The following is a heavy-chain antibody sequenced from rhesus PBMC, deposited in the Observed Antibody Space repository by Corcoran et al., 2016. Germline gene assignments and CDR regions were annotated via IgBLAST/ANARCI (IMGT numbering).Heavy chain of an antibody. J-gene: IGHJ4*01. D-gene: IGHD6S26*01. CDR3: ARFRSNGWSGVYFNY. CDR2: IYGSCIST. Sequence: QLQLQESGPGLVKPSETLSLTCAVSGGSISSSYWSWIRPAPGKGREWIGYIYGSCISTNYNPSLKSRVTLSVDTSKNQFSLRLSSVTAADTAIYYCARFRSNGWSGVYFNYWGQGVLVTVSS. CDR1: GGSISSSY. V-gene: IGHV4-169*01.